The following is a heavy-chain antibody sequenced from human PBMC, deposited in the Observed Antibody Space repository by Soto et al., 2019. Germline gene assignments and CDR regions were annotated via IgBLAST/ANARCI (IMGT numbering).Heavy chain of an antibody. Sequence: QIQLVQSGPEVKKPGASLKVSCKVFGYTFINYGITWVRQAPGQGLEWMGWITTYDGHTMYAQKLQGRVTMTTDTSTTTAFMEESSLRSDDTPKDYCARVLVRGHSYGPGDLWGQRTLVIVSS. CDR3: ARVLVRGHSYGPGDL. CDR1: GYTFINYG. J-gene: IGHJ5*02. D-gene: IGHD5-18*01. V-gene: IGHV1-18*01. CDR2: ITTYDGHT.